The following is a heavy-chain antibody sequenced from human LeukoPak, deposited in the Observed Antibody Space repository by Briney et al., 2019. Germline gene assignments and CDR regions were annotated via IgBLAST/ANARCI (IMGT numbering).Heavy chain of an antibody. D-gene: IGHD6-19*01. CDR2: ISYDGSNK. Sequence: EPGRSLRLSCAASGFTFSSYAMHWVRQAPGKGLEWVAVISYDGSNKYYADSVKGRFTISRDNSKNTLYLQMNSLRAEDTAVYYCARGVGSASYYYYGTDVWGQGTTVTVSS. V-gene: IGHV3-30-3*01. CDR1: GFTFSSYA. J-gene: IGHJ6*02. CDR3: ARGVGSASYYYYGTDV.